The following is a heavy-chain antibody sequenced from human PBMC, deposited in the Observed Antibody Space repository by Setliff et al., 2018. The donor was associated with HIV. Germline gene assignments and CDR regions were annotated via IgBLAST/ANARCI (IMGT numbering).Heavy chain of an antibody. J-gene: IGHJ3*02. CDR1: GFTVSSNY. Sequence: GESLKISCAASGFTVSSNYMSWVRQAPGKGLEWVSVIYSGGSTYYADSVKGRFTISRDNSKNTLYLQMNSLRAEDTAVYYCARVYDSSGYYYDAFDIWGQGTMVTVSS. D-gene: IGHD3-22*01. CDR2: IYSGGST. CDR3: ARVYDSSGYYYDAFDI. V-gene: IGHV3-53*01.